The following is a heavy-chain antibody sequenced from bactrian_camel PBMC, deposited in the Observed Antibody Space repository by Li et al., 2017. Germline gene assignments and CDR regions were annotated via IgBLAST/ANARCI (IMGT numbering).Heavy chain of an antibody. CDR1: GFTFSNYV. CDR3: AKDRVVAWPPLDY. J-gene: IGHJ4*01. V-gene: IGHV3S40*01. CDR2: ITRGSDTT. D-gene: IGHD2*01. Sequence: DVQLVESGGGLVQPGGSLRLSCAASGFTFSNYVMTWVRQVPGKGLEWVSDITRGSDTTYYTDSVKGRFTISRDNAKNTLYLQLNSLKTEDTAMYYCAKDRVVAWPPLDYWGQGTQVTVS.